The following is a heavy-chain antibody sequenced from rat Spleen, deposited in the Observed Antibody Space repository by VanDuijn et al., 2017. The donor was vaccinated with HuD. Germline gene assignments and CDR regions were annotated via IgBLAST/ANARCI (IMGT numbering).Heavy chain of an antibody. J-gene: IGHJ4*01. CDR1: GFTFNNYW. Sequence: EVQLVESGGDLVQPGRSLKLSCAASGFTFNNYWMTWIRQAPGKGLEWVASITNTGGSTYYPDSVKGRFTISRDNAKSTLYLQRNSLRSEETATYYCKRDRGSYAHDYVMDAWGQGASVTVSS. CDR3: KRDRGSYAHDYVMDA. CDR2: ITNTGGST. V-gene: IGHV5-31*01. D-gene: IGHD1-12*02.